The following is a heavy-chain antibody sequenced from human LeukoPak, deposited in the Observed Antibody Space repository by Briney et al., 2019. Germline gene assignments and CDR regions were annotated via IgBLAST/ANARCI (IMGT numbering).Heavy chain of an antibody. CDR3: AKETYSSSCFDY. Sequence: GRSLRLSCAASGFTFSSYAMNWVRQAPGKGLDWVSAISGSVGSTYYADSVKGRFTISRDNSKNTLYLQMNSLRAGDTAIYYCAKETYSSSCFDYWGQGTLVTVSS. J-gene: IGHJ4*02. V-gene: IGHV3-23*01. D-gene: IGHD6-13*01. CDR1: GFTFSSYA. CDR2: ISGSVGST.